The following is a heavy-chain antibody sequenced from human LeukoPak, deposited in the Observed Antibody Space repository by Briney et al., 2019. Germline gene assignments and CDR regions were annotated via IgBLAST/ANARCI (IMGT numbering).Heavy chain of an antibody. D-gene: IGHD2-2*01. Sequence: KPSETLSLTCTVSGGSISAYYWSWIRQPAGKGLEWIGRIYTSGSTNYNPSLKRRVTMSLDTSTNQFSLKLSSVTAADTAVYYCARGIYCSSTTCYYYYYYMGVWGKGTTVTVSS. CDR2: IYTSGST. J-gene: IGHJ6*03. V-gene: IGHV4-4*07. CDR3: ARGIYCSSTTCYYYYYYMGV. CDR1: GGSISAYY.